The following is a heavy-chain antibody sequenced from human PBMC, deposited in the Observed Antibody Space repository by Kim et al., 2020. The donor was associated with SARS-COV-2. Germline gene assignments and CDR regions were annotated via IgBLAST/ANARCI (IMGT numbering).Heavy chain of an antibody. CDR3: TRVPGTPLAFWDAFDI. J-gene: IGHJ3*02. D-gene: IGHD3-3*02. CDR1: GFTFSDSA. CDR2: IRSKANTYAT. Sequence: GGSLRLSCAASGFTFSDSAIHWVRQASGKGLEWVGRIRSKANTYATAYAASVKGRLTISRDDSKNTAYLQMNSLKTEDTAVYFCTRVPGTPLAFWDAFDIWGQGTMVTVSS. V-gene: IGHV3-73*01.